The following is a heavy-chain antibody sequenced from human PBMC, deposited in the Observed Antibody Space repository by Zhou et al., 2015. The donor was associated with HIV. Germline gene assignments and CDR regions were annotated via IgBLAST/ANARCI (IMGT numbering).Heavy chain of an antibody. Sequence: QVQLVQSGAEVKKPGSSVKVSCKASGGTFSSYAISWVRQAPGQGLEWMGGIIPIFGTANYAQKFQGRVTITADESTSTAYMELSSLRSEDTAVYYCARDRDEELWLHVGQNYYYYYMDVWGKGTTVTVSS. V-gene: IGHV1-69*01. CDR3: ARDRDEELWLHVGQNYYYYYMDV. CDR2: IIPIFGTA. J-gene: IGHJ6*03. CDR1: GGTFSSYA. D-gene: IGHD5-18*01.